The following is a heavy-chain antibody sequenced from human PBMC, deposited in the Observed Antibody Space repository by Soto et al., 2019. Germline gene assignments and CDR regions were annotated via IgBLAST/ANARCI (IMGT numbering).Heavy chain of an antibody. CDR2: IYYSGST. Sequence: QVQLQESGPGLVKPSETLSLTCTVSVSGGSVSTGVHYWSWIRQPPGKGLEWIGYIYYSGSTNYNPSLKSRVTISVDTSKNQFYLKRTSVTAADTAVYYCARGYYTSWYWFDRWGRGTLVTVSS. J-gene: IGHJ2*01. D-gene: IGHD6-13*01. V-gene: IGHV4-61*08. CDR3: ARGYYTSWYWFDR. CDR1: GGSVSTGVHY.